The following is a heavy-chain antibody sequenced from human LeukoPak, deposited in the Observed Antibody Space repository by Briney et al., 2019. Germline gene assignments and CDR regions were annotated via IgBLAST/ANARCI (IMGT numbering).Heavy chain of an antibody. Sequence: PSETLSLTCTVSGGSISSYYWSWIRQPPGKGLEWIGSIYHSGSTYYNPSLKSRVTISVDTSKNQFSLKLSSVTAADTAVYYCARDLHSGITGTGVYYMDVWGKGTTVTVSS. V-gene: IGHV4-38-2*02. D-gene: IGHD1-20*01. J-gene: IGHJ6*03. CDR2: IYHSGST. CDR1: GGSISSYY. CDR3: ARDLHSGITGTGVYYMDV.